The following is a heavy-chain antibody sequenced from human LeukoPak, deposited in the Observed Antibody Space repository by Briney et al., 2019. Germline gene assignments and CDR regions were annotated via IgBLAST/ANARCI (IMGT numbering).Heavy chain of an antibody. J-gene: IGHJ3*02. Sequence: ASVKVSCKASGYTFTSYGISWVRQAPGQGLEWMGWISAYNGNTNYAQKLQGRVAMTTDTSTRTAYMELRSLRSDDTAVYYCARDLFRYTIFGVVTNFPSAFDIWGQGTMVTVSS. CDR1: GYTFTSYG. CDR3: ARDLFRYTIFGVVTNFPSAFDI. V-gene: IGHV1-18*01. D-gene: IGHD3-3*01. CDR2: ISAYNGNT.